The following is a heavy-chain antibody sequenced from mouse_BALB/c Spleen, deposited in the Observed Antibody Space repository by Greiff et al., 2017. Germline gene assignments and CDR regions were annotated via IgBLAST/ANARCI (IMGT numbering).Heavy chain of an antibody. D-gene: IGHD2-1*01. J-gene: IGHJ4*01. V-gene: IGHV2-6-4*01. Sequence: VKVVESGPGLVAPSQSLSITCTVSGFSLSRYSVHWVRQPPGKGLEWLGMIWGGGSTDYNSALKSRLSISKDNSKSQVFLKMNSLQTDDTAMYYCARNGAYGNYFYYAMDYWGQGTSVTVSS. CDR3: ARNGAYGNYFYYAMDY. CDR1: GFSLSRYS. CDR2: IWGGGST.